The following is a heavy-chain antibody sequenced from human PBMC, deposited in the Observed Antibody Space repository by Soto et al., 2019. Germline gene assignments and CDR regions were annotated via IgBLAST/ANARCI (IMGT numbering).Heavy chain of an antibody. J-gene: IGHJ4*02. CDR1: GGSISSYY. Sequence: PSETLSLTCTVSGGSISSYYWSWTRQPPGKGLEWIGYIYYSGSTNYNPSLKSRVTISVDTSKNQFSLKLSSVTAADTAVYYCARGSIRGSGSYYDYWGQGTLVTVSS. CDR3: ARGSIRGSGSYYDY. CDR2: IYYSGST. D-gene: IGHD3-10*01. V-gene: IGHV4-59*01.